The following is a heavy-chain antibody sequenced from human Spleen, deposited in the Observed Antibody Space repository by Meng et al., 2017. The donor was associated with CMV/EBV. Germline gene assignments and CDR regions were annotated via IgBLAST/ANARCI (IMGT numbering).Heavy chain of an antibody. CDR3: AAIHLGGY. CDR1: GYSISSGYY. J-gene: IGHJ4*02. CDR2: IYHSGST. Sequence: SETLSLTCTVSGYSISSGYYWGWIRQPPGKGLEWIGSIYHSGSTYYNPSLKSRVTISVDMSKNQFSLKLSPVTAADTAVYYCAAIHLGGYWGQGTLVTVSS. V-gene: IGHV4-38-2*02. D-gene: IGHD3-16*01.